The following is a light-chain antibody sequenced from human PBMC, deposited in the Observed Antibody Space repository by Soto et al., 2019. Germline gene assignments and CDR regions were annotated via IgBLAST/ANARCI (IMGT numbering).Light chain of an antibody. J-gene: IGKJ1*01. Sequence: DIVMTQSPLSLTATRGEPASISCRSSQTLLHSNGYNYLDWYLQKPGQSPQLLIYLGSNRASGVPDRFSGSGSGTDFTLKISRVEAEDVGVYYCMQTLQTPPAFGQGTKVEIK. CDR1: QTLLHSNGYNY. V-gene: IGKV2-28*01. CDR3: MQTLQTPPA. CDR2: LGS.